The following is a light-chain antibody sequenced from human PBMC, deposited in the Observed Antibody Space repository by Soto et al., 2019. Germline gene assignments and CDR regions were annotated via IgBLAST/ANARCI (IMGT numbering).Light chain of an antibody. CDR3: CSYVGATTYV. V-gene: IGLV2-23*01. CDR2: EGI. Sequence: QSALTQPASVSGSPGQSITISCSGTSSNIGGYNVVSWYQQHPGKAPKVIVYEGINRPSGVSDRFSGSTSGSTASLTISGLQAEDEAEYYCCSYVGATTYVFGSGTKVTVL. CDR1: SSNIGGYNV. J-gene: IGLJ1*01.